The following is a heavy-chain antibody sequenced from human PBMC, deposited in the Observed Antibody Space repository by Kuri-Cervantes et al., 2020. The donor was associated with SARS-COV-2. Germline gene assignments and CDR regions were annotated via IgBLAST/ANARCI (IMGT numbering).Heavy chain of an antibody. D-gene: IGHD3-10*01. V-gene: IGHV4-39*01. Sequence: SETLSLTCTVSGDSISSCCYYWGWIRQPPGKGLEWIGSIEYSGSTYYNPSLKSRVTISVDTSKNQFSLNLSSVTAADTAVYYCARHSPPRITMVRGVITNYFDYWGQGTLVTVSS. J-gene: IGHJ4*02. CDR3: ARHSPPRITMVRGVITNYFDY. CDR1: GDSISSCCYY. CDR2: IEYSGST.